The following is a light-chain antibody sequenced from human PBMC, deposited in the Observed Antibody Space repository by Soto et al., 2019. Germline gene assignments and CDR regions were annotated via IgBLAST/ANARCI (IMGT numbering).Light chain of an antibody. J-gene: IGLJ2*01. CDR1: GSSIGSNS. Sequence: QSVVTQPPSVSAAPGQTVTISCSGRGSSIGSNSVSWYQQVPGTAPKLLLYDNDKRPSGIPDRFFGSKSGTSATLGIAGLQTADEADYYCGTWESYLSVGVFGGGTKLTVL. V-gene: IGLV1-51*01. CDR3: GTWESYLSVGV. CDR2: DND.